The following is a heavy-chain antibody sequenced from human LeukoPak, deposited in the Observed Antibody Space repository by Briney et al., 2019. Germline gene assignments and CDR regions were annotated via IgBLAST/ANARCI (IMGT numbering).Heavy chain of an antibody. CDR1: GFKLSDYY. CDR2: ISSRGSTI. CDR3: ARGYYYDSSGYYSD. Sequence: GGSLRLSCAASGFKLSDYYMSWVRQAPGKGLEWVSYISSRGSTIYYADSVKGRFTISRDNAKNSLYLQMNSLRAEDTAVYYCARGYYYDSSGYYSDWGQGTLVTVSS. V-gene: IGHV3-11*04. J-gene: IGHJ4*02. D-gene: IGHD3-22*01.